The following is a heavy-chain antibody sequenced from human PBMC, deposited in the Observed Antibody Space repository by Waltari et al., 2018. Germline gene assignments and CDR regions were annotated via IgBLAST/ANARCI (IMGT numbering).Heavy chain of an antibody. Sequence: QVQLQQWGAGLLKPSETLSLTCAVYGGSFSGYYWSWIRQPPGKGLEWIGEINQSVSTNYTPSLKSPVTISGDTAKNQFSLKLSSVTAADTAVYYCARRRPHYGSGSYYNLVGAFDIWGQGTMVTVSS. V-gene: IGHV4-34*01. CDR1: GGSFSGYY. J-gene: IGHJ3*02. D-gene: IGHD3-10*01. CDR2: INQSVST. CDR3: ARRRPHYGSGSYYNLVGAFDI.